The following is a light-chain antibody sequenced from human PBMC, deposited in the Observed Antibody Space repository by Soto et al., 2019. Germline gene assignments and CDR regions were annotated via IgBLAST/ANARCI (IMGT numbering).Light chain of an antibody. CDR1: TRDIAGYNY. CDR3: SSYAGSNNFV. Sequence: QSALTQPASVSGSLGQSITISCTGTTRDIAGYNYISWYQQLPGKAPKLMISEVSRRPSGVPERFSGSKSGNTASLTVSGLQADDEAHYYCSSYAGSNNFVFGTGTKVTVL. CDR2: EVS. V-gene: IGLV2-8*01. J-gene: IGLJ1*01.